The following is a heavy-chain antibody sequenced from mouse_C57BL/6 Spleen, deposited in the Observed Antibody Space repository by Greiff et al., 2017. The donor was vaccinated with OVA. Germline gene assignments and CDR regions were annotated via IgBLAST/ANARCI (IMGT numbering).Heavy chain of an antibody. CDR3: ATAYYSNYEGGDY. J-gene: IGHJ4*01. Sequence: VQLQQPGAELVKPGASVKLSCKASGYTFTSYWMHWVKQRPGQGLEWIGMIHPNSGSTNYNEKFKSKATLTVDKSSSTAYMQLSSLTSEDSAVYYCATAYYSNYEGGDYWGQGTSVTVSS. CDR1: GYTFTSYW. CDR2: IHPNSGST. V-gene: IGHV1-64*01. D-gene: IGHD2-5*01.